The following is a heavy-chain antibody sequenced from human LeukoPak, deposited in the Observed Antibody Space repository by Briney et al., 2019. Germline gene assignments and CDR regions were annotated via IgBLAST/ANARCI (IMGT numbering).Heavy chain of an antibody. V-gene: IGHV3-64*04. CDR2: IAASWGNT. D-gene: IGHD4-23*01. CDR1: GFSFSSFG. CDR3: ARYYGGNFRNFDY. Sequence: AGESLRLSCLVSGFSFSSFGMHWVRQTPGKGLEFVSAIAASWGNTYYTASAKGRFTISRDNSKNTLYLQMDSLRAEDTAVYYCARYYGGNFRNFDYWGQGTLVTVSS. J-gene: IGHJ4*02.